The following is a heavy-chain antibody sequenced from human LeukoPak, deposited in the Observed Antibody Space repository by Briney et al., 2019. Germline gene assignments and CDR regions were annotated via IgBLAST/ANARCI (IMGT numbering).Heavy chain of an antibody. CDR3: ATLTTVVTAYYFDY. CDR2: IYHSGST. D-gene: IGHD4-23*01. V-gene: IGHV4-4*09. CDR1: GGSISSYY. Sequence: MTSETLSLTCTVSGGSISSYYWSWIRQPPGKGLEWIGYIYHSGSTDYNPSIKSRVTISVDTSKSQFSLKLTSVTAADTAVYYCATLTTVVTAYYFDYWGQGTLVTVSS. J-gene: IGHJ4*02.